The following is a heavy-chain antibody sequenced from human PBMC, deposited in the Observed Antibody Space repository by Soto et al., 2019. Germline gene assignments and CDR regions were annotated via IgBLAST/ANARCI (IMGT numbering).Heavy chain of an antibody. CDR1: GFTFSSYW. Sequence: EVQLVESGGGLVQPGGSLRLSCAASGFTFSSYWMSWVRQAPGKGLEWVANIKQDGSEKYYVDSVKGRFTISRDNAKNKRFMQMNSLKAEDTAVYYGARAGRITIFSTGYPLNAFEIWGQGTMVTVSS. CDR3: ARAGRITIFSTGYPLNAFEI. J-gene: IGHJ3*02. V-gene: IGHV3-7*01. CDR2: IKQDGSEK. D-gene: IGHD3-9*01.